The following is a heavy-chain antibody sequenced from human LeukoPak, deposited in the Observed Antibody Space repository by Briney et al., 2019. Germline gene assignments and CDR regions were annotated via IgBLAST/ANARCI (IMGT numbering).Heavy chain of an antibody. CDR2: ISASGENT. J-gene: IGHJ4*02. D-gene: IGHD3-10*01. CDR1: GFSFSSYT. V-gene: IGHV3-23*01. Sequence: GGSLRLSCAASGFSFSSYTMAWVRQAPGKGLEWVSAISASGENTWYADSVKGRFTISRDNSKNTLYLQMNNLRAEDTAIYYCANRNYYLDYWGQGTLVTVCS. CDR3: ANRNYYLDY.